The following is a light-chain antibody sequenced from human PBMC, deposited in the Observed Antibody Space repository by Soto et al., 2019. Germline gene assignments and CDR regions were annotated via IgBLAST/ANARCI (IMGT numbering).Light chain of an antibody. CDR2: EVT. V-gene: IGLV2-8*01. CDR3: SSYVGGNSLWV. J-gene: IGLJ3*02. CDR1: SSDIGDYNH. Sequence: QSVLTQPPSASGSPGQSVTISCTGTSSDIGDYNHVSWYQRHPGKAPKLVIYEVTKRPSGVPDRFSGSKSGNTASLTVSGLQAEDEADFYCSSYVGGNSLWVFGGGTQLTVL.